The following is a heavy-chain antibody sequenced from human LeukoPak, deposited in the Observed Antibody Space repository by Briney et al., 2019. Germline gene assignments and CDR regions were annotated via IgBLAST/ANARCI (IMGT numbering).Heavy chain of an antibody. CDR3: ARANITIFGVADYAFDP. Sequence: ASVKVSCKASGYTFTSYGISWVRQAPGQGLEWMGWISAYNGNTKYSQKFQGRVTITRDTSASTAYMELSSLRSEDTAVYYCARANITIFGVADYAFDPWGQGTLVTVSS. CDR1: GYTFTSYG. V-gene: IGHV1-18*01. J-gene: IGHJ5*02. CDR2: ISAYNGNT. D-gene: IGHD3-3*01.